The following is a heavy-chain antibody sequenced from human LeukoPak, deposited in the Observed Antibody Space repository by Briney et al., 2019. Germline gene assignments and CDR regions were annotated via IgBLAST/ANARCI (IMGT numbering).Heavy chain of an antibody. J-gene: IGHJ4*02. V-gene: IGHV3-74*01. Sequence: PGGSLRLSCAASGFTFSTYWMHWVRQAPGKGLVRVSRINGDGSSSTYADSVKGRFTISRDNAKNSLYLQMNSLRAEDTAVYYCARFSRSWYEFDYWGQGTLVTVSS. CDR2: INGDGSSS. D-gene: IGHD6-13*01. CDR3: ARFSRSWYEFDY. CDR1: GFTFSTYW.